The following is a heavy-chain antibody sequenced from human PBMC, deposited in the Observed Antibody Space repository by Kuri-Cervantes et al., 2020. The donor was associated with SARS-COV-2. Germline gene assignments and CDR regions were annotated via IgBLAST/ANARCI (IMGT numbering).Heavy chain of an antibody. CDR2: MNPNSGNT. V-gene: IGHV1-8*03. J-gene: IGHJ3*02. CDR3: ARDRRHYDFRSGYSHDAFDI. D-gene: IGHD3-3*01. CDR1: GYTFTSYD. Sequence: ASVKVSCKASGYTFTSYDINWVRQATGQGLEWMGWMNPNSGNTGYAQKFQGRVTITRNTSISTAYMELSSLRSEDTAVYYCARDRRHYDFRSGYSHDAFDIWGQGTMVTVSS.